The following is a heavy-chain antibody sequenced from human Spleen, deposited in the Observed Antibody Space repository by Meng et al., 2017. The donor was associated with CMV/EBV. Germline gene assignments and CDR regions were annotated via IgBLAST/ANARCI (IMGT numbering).Heavy chain of an antibody. D-gene: IGHD6-25*01. V-gene: IGHV4-38-2*02. CDR3: AREGLQRVRPFDY. Sequence: SETLSLTCTVSGYSISSGYYWGWIRQPPGKGLEWIGSIYHSGSTYYNPSLKSRVTISVDTSKNQFSLKLSSVTAADTAVYYCAREGLQRVRPFDYWGQGTLVTVSS. J-gene: IGHJ4*02. CDR2: IYHSGST. CDR1: GYSISSGYY.